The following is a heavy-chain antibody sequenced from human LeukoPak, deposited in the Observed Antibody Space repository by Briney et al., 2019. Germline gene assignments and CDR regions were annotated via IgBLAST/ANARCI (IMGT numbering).Heavy chain of an antibody. CDR3: ARDLADYYYGMDV. Sequence: GGSLRLSCAASGFTFSSYAMTWVRQAPGKGLEWVAVISYDGSNKYYADSVKGRFTISRDNSKNTLYLQMNSLRAEDTAVYYCARDLADYYYGMDVWGQGTTVTVSS. J-gene: IGHJ6*02. D-gene: IGHD6-25*01. V-gene: IGHV3-30*04. CDR1: GFTFSSYA. CDR2: ISYDGSNK.